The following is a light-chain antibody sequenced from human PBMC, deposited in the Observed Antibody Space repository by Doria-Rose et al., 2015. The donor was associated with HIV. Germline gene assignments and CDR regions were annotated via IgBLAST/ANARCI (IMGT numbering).Light chain of an antibody. J-gene: IGKJ1*01. CDR1: QSFSSTY. CDR2: DGS. V-gene: IGKV3-20*01. Sequence: EIVMTQPPGTLSLSPGEGATLSCRANQSFSSTYLAWYQQKPGQAPSLLIYDGSTRATGIPDRFSASGSGTDFTLTINRLEPEDFALYYCHQYGTSWTFGQGTKVEI. CDR3: HQYGTSWT.